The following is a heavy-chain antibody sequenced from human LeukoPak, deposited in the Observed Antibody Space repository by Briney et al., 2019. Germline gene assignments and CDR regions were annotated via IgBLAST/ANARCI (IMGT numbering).Heavy chain of an antibody. Sequence: SETLSLTCTVSGGSISSYYWSWIRQPPGKGLEWIGYIYYSGSTNYNPSLKSRVTISVDTSKNQFSLKLSSVTAADTAVYYCARVGLRWYRFDYWGQGTLVTVSS. J-gene: IGHJ4*02. CDR1: GGSISSYY. CDR2: IYYSGST. CDR3: ARVGLRWYRFDY. V-gene: IGHV4-59*12. D-gene: IGHD4-23*01.